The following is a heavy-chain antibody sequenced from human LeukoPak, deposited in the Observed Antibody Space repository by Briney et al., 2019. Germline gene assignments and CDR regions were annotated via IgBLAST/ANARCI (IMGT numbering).Heavy chain of an antibody. V-gene: IGHV3-7*01. CDR2: IKQDGSEK. CDR3: ARPLLFGRVGHFDY. CDR1: GFTFSSYW. D-gene: IGHD3/OR15-3a*01. J-gene: IGHJ4*02. Sequence: GGSLRLSCAASGFTFSSYWMSWVRQAPGKGLEWVANIKQDGSEKYYVDSVKGRFTISRDNAKNSLYLQMNSLRAEDTAVYYCARPLLFGRVGHFDYWGQGTLVTVSS.